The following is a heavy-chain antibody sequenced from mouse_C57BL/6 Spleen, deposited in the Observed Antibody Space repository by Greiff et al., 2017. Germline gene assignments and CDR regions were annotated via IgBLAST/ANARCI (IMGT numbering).Heavy chain of an antibody. CDR3: ALGYYYGRPWFAY. CDR2: IYPRDGST. D-gene: IGHD1-1*01. J-gene: IGHJ3*01. CDR1: GYTFTDYT. V-gene: IGHV1-78*01. Sequence: QVQLQQSDAELVKPGASVKISCKASGYTFTDYTIHWMKQRPEQGLEWIGDIYPRDGSTKYNQKFKGKATLTADKSSSTAYMQLNSLTSEDSAVYFCALGYYYGRPWFAYWGQGTLVTVSA.